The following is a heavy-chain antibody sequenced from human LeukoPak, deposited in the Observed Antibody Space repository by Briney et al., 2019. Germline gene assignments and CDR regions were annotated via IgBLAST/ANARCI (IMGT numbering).Heavy chain of an antibody. CDR3: AKDAYSRGDY. CDR1: GLSFSSHW. J-gene: IGHJ4*02. V-gene: IGHV3-7*01. CDR2: INQDGSVI. D-gene: IGHD2-21*01. Sequence: PGGSLRLSCAASGLSFSSHWMSWVRQAPGKGLEWVANINQDGSVINYVGSVKGRFTISRDNAENSLYLQMNSLRGDATALYYCAKDAYSRGDYWGQGTLVTVSS.